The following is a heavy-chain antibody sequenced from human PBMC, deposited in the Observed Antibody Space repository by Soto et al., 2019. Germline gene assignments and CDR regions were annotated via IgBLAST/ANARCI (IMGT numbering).Heavy chain of an antibody. CDR2: ISDDGNTK. V-gene: IGHV3-30*18. CDR1: GLTFSRAG. D-gene: IGHD1-26*01. CDR3: AKDKGRRYFDY. J-gene: IGHJ4*02. Sequence: QVLLVESGGGVVQPGTSLRLSCVASGLTFSRAGMHWVRQAPGKGLEWVALISDDGNTKYYADSVKGRFTISRDNYKDTHYLQMNSLRVDDTAVYYCAKDKGRRYFDYWGQGTLVTVSS.